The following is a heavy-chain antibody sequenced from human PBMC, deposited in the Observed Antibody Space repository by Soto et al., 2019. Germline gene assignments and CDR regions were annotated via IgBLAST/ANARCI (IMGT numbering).Heavy chain of an antibody. J-gene: IGHJ3*01. CDR2: LYDVDGS. CDR3: ATWHEREHAFDV. CDR1: GLTISGKKY. V-gene: IGHV3-53*01. D-gene: IGHD1-1*01. Sequence: DVQLVESGGGLIQPGESLRLSCTAFGLTISGKKYVAWVRQAPGKGLEWVSALYDVDGSFYADSVTGRFTTSSDSSKTTVYLQMNDLRPDDTAVYYCATWHEREHAFDVWGQGTTVTISS.